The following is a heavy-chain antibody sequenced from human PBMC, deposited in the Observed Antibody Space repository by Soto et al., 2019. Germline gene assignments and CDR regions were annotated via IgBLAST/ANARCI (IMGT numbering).Heavy chain of an antibody. D-gene: IGHD6-13*01. V-gene: IGHV5-51*01. Sequence: PXESLKISCQCSGYTFSNFWIGWVRQLPGQGLEWMGIIYPGDHETRYSPSFLGKVTISAEKSINTAYLQWSSLEASDSAFYFCARSPRSSPYFDAWGQGTLATVSS. CDR2: IYPGDHET. CDR1: GYTFSNFW. CDR3: ARSPRSSPYFDA. J-gene: IGHJ4*02.